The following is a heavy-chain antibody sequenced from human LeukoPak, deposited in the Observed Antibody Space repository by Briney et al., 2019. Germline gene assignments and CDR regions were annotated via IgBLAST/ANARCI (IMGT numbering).Heavy chain of an antibody. CDR1: GGSCSGYY. Sequence: SETLSLTCAVYGGSCSGYYWSWIRQPPGKGLEWIGEINHSGSTNYNPSLKSRVTISVDTSKNQFSLKLSSVTAADTAVYYCARGPVSGYDYDAFDIWGQGTMVTVSS. J-gene: IGHJ3*02. CDR3: ARGPVSGYDYDAFDI. D-gene: IGHD5-12*01. V-gene: IGHV4-34*01. CDR2: INHSGST.